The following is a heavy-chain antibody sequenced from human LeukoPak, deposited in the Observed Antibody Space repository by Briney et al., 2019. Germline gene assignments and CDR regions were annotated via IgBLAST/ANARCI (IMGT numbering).Heavy chain of an antibody. V-gene: IGHV1-18*01. D-gene: IGHD6-13*01. CDR2: IGAYNGNT. CDR1: GYTFTSYG. CDR3: ARVEAAAGHMYYYYGMDV. Sequence: ASVKVSCKASGYTFTSYGISWVRQAPGQGLEWMGWIGAYNGNTNYAQKLQGRVTMTTDTSTSTAYMELRSLRSDDTAVYYCARVEAAAGHMYYYYGMDVWGQGTTVTVSS. J-gene: IGHJ6*02.